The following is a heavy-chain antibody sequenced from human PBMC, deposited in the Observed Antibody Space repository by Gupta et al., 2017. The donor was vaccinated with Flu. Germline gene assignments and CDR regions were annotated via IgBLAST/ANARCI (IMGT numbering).Heavy chain of an antibody. CDR1: GYSLPGYS. J-gene: IGHJ1*01. D-gene: IGHD4-17*01. Sequence: QVQLVQSGAEAKEPGASVKVSCEASGYSLPGYSLNWVRQAPGQGLEWMGRINPHSGGTDYAQKFQGRVTMTRDTSITTAYLEASSLRSDDTAMYYCARPHRTTVTMSFFQHWGQGTLVLVSS. CDR3: ARPHRTTVTMSFFQH. CDR2: INPHSGGT. V-gene: IGHV1-2*06.